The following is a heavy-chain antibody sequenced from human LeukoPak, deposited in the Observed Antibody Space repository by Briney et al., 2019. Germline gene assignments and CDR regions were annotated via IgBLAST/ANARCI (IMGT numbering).Heavy chain of an antibody. CDR1: GGSISSYY. Sequence: SETLSLTCTVSGGSISSYYWSWIRQSPGKGLRWSGYIFYSGSTNYNPSLTSRVTISVDTSKNQFSLNLTSLTAADPALYYCARGPTRYYFDYWGQGTLVTVSS. CDR3: ARGPTRYYFDY. J-gene: IGHJ4*02. D-gene: IGHD1-1*01. CDR2: IFYSGST. V-gene: IGHV4-59*01.